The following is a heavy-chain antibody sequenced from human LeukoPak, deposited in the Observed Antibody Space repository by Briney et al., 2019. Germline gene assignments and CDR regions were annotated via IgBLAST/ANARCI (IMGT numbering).Heavy chain of an antibody. J-gene: IGHJ4*02. D-gene: IGHD5-12*01. V-gene: IGHV3-23*01. CDR2: ISGSGGSI. CDR3: AKDGDIVATIIHDY. Sequence: GGPLRLSCAASGFTFSSYAMSWIRQAPGKGLEWVSAISGSGGSIYYADSVKGRFTISRDNAKNTLYLQMNSLRAEDTAVYYCAKDGDIVATIIHDYWGQGTLVTVSS. CDR1: GFTFSSYA.